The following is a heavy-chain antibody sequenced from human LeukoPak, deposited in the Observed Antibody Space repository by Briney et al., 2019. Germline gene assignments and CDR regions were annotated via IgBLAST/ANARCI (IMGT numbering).Heavy chain of an antibody. J-gene: IGHJ4*02. Sequence: GGSLRLSCAASGFTFGSYGMHWVRQAPGKGLEWVAVIWYDGSNKYYADSVKGRFTISRDNSKNTLYLQMNSLRADDTAVFYCAREIAVTGPNPFDYWGQGTLVTVSS. D-gene: IGHD6-19*01. CDR3: AREIAVTGPNPFDY. CDR2: IWYDGSNK. V-gene: IGHV3-33*01. CDR1: GFTFGSYG.